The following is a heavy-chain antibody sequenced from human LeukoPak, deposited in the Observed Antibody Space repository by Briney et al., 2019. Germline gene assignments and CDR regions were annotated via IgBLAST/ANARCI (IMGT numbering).Heavy chain of an antibody. CDR2: VYTSGTN. Sequence: SETLSLTCTLSGGSISPYYWSWIRQPAGKGLEGFGRVYTSGTNNYNPPLKTRPPISVDASKNQFCLKLSSVTAADTRVYFCARVRSGPGGELFDYWGQGTLVTVSS. D-gene: IGHD1-1*01. V-gene: IGHV4-4*07. CDR3: ARVRSGPGGELFDY. J-gene: IGHJ4*02. CDR1: GGSISPYY.